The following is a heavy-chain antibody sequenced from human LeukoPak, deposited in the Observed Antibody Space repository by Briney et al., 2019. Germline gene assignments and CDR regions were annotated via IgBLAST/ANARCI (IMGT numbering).Heavy chain of an antibody. CDR3: ANRYYGYCSSTSCYNIGY. CDR1: GFTFSSYA. D-gene: IGHD2-2*02. Sequence: GGSLRLSCAASGFTFSSYAMSWVRQAPGKGLEWVSATSGSGGSTYYADSVKGRFTISRDNSKNTLYLQMNSLRAEDTAVYYCANRYYGYCSSTSCYNIGYWGQGTLVTVSS. CDR2: TSGSGGST. V-gene: IGHV3-23*01. J-gene: IGHJ4*02.